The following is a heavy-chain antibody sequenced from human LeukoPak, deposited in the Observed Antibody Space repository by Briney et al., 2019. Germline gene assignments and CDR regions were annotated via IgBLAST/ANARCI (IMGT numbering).Heavy chain of an antibody. D-gene: IGHD3-22*01. CDR2: IYYSGRI. J-gene: IGHJ3*02. Sequence: SETLSLTCTVSGGSISSYYWSWIRQPPGKGLEWIGYIYYSGRINYNPSLKSRVTISVDTSKNQFSLKLSSVTAADTAVYYCARDSYSLAYYYDSSGYRDAFDIWGQGTMVTVSS. V-gene: IGHV4-59*01. CDR3: ARDSYSLAYYYDSSGYRDAFDI. CDR1: GGSISSYY.